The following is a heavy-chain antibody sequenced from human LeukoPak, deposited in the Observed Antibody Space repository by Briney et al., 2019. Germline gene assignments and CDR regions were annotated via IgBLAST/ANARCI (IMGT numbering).Heavy chain of an antibody. J-gene: IGHJ4*02. V-gene: IGHV3-21*01. CDR3: ARDHVLFDY. CDR1: GFTFSSYM. Sequence: GGSLRLSCAASGFTFSSYMMNWVRQAPGKGLEWVSSINSGSTYTYYTESVKGRFTVSRDNAKNSLFLQMNSLRAEDTAVYYCARDHVLFDYWGQGTLVTVSS. CDR2: INSGSTYT.